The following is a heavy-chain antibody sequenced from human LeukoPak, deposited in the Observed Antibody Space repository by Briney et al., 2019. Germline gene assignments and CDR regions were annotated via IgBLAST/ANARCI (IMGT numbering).Heavy chain of an antibody. CDR3: VRDVSRRIGMDV. CDR2: ISPVSSYT. Sequence: GGSLRLSCLASGFSFNSYTMNWVREAPGKGLEWVSTISPVSSYTWYAESVKGRFTISKDNPKNSLYLQMDSLRAEDTAVYYCVRDVSRRIGMDVWGQGTTVTVSS. CDR1: GFSFNSYT. J-gene: IGHJ6*02. D-gene: IGHD2/OR15-2a*01. V-gene: IGHV3-21*01.